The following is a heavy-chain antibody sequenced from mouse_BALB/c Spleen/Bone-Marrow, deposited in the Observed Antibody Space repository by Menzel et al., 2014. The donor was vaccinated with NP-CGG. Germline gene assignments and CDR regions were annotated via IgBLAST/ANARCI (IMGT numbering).Heavy chain of an antibody. CDR3: ARGGRYDERTWFAY. CDR1: GYAFTGYW. CDR2: INPSNGRT. V-gene: IGHV1S81*02. J-gene: IGHJ3*01. D-gene: IGHD2-14*01. Sequence: VQLQQSGAELVKPGASVKLSCKASGYAFTGYWMHWVKQRPGQGLEWIGEINPSNGRTNYNEKFKSKATLTVDKSSSTAYMQLSSLTSEDSAVYYCARGGRYDERTWFAYWGQGTLVTVSA.